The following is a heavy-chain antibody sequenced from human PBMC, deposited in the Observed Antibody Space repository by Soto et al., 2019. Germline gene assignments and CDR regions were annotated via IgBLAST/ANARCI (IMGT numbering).Heavy chain of an antibody. Sequence: GGSLRLSCAASGFTFSSYAMSWVRQAPGKGLEWVSAISGSGGSTYYADSVKGRFTISRDNSKNTLYLQMNSMRGEDTAVYYCAKEGGTIFGVVLTVPNYFDYWGQGTLLTVSS. CDR2: ISGSGGST. V-gene: IGHV3-23*01. D-gene: IGHD3-3*01. J-gene: IGHJ4*02. CDR1: GFTFSSYA. CDR3: AKEGGTIFGVVLTVPNYFDY.